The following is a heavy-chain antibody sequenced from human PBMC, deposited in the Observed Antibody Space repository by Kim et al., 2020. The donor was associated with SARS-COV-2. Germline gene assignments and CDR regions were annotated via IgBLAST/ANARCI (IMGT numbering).Heavy chain of an antibody. D-gene: IGHD3-22*01. V-gene: IGHV3-33*01. CDR3: ARADYYDSSGYYI. J-gene: IGHJ4*02. CDR1: GFTFSSYG. CDR2: IWYDGSNK. Sequence: GGSLRLSCAASGFTFSSYGMHWVRQAPGKGLEWVAVIWYDGSNKYYADSVKGRFTISRDNSKNTLYLQMNSLRAEDTAVYYCARADYYDSSGYYIWGQGTLVTVSS.